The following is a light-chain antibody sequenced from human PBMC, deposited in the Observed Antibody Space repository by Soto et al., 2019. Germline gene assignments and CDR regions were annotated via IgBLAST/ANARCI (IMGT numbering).Light chain of an antibody. CDR1: QSISRW. CDR3: QQYNDSFPYT. CDR2: GAS. V-gene: IGKV1-5*03. J-gene: IGKJ2*01. Sequence: DIQLTQSPSTLSASVGDRVTITCRASQSISRWLAWYQWKPGTAPKLLIYGASTLESGVTSRFSGSRSGTEFTLTGSSLQPDDFATYYCQQYNDSFPYTFGQGTKLEIK.